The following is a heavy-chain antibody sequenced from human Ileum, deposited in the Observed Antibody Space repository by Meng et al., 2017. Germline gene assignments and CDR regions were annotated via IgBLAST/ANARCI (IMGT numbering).Heavy chain of an antibody. Sequence: SVKVSCKASVGTFSSYAISWVRQAPGQGLEWMGGIIPIFGTANYAQKFQGRVTITTDESTSTAYMELSSLRSEDTAVYYCARERRTGYFDWLFRAAPASPLEYGMDVWGQGTTVTVSS. J-gene: IGHJ6*02. CDR2: IIPIFGTA. D-gene: IGHD3-9*01. CDR3: ARERRTGYFDWLFRAAPASPLEYGMDV. V-gene: IGHV1-69*05. CDR1: VGTFSSYA.